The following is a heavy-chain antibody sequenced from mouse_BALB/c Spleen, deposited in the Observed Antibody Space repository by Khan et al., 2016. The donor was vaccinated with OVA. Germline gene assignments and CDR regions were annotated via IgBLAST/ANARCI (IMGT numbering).Heavy chain of an antibody. CDR1: GYTFTDYY. V-gene: IGHV1-77*01. CDR2: IYPGSGNI. J-gene: IGHJ3*01. Sequence: QVQLKESGAELARPGASVKLSCKASGYTFTDYYINWMKQRTGQGLEWIGEIYPGSGNIYYNEKFKGKATLTADKSSSTAYMQLGSLTSEDSAVYFCAREWAAWFPYWGQGTLVTVSA. CDR3: AREWAAWFPY.